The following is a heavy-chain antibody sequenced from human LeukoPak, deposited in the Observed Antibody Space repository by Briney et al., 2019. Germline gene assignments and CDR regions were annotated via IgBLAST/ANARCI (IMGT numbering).Heavy chain of an antibody. Sequence: SETLSLTCAVYGGSFSGYYWSWIRQPPGKGLEWIGEINHSGSTNYNPSLKSRVTISVDTSKNQFSLKLSSVTAADTAVYYCARGMGYSRHWFDPWGQGTLVTVSS. CDR3: ARGMGYSRHWFDP. J-gene: IGHJ5*02. CDR1: GGSFSGYY. D-gene: IGHD5-12*01. CDR2: INHSGST. V-gene: IGHV4-34*01.